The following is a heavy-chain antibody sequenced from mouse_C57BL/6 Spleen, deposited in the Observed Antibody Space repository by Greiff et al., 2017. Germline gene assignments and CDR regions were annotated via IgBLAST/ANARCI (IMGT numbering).Heavy chain of an antibody. CDR1: GYTFTDYY. V-gene: IGHV1-26*01. Sequence: VQLQQSGPELVKPGASVKISCKASGYTFTDYYMNWVKQSHGKSLEWIGDINPNNGGTSYNQKFKGKATLTVDKSSSTAYMELRSLTSEDSAVYYCAREYYYGSSSAWFAYWGQGTLVTVSA. CDR3: AREYYYGSSSAWFAY. J-gene: IGHJ3*01. D-gene: IGHD1-1*01. CDR2: INPNNGGT.